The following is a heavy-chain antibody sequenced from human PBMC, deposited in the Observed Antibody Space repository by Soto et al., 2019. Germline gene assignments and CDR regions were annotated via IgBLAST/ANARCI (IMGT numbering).Heavy chain of an antibody. CDR2: INHSGST. V-gene: IGHV4-34*01. J-gene: IGHJ6*02. Sequence: QVQLQQWGAGLLKPSETLSLTCAVYGGSFSGYYWSWIRQPPGKGLEWIGEINHSGSTNYIPSLKSRVTISVETSKNQFSPKLSSVTAADTAVYYCARGPRRHYYYGMDVWGQGTTVTVSS. CDR3: ARGPRRHYYYGMDV. CDR1: GGSFSGYY.